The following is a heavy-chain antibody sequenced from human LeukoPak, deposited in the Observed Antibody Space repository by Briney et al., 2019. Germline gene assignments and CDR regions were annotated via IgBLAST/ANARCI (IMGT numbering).Heavy chain of an antibody. Sequence: ASVKVSCKASGYTFTSYGISWVRQAPGQGLEWMGWISAYNGNTNYAQKLQGRVTMTTDTSTSTAYMELRSLRSDDTAVYYCARAYYYDSSGHLPLDYWGQGTLVTVSS. CDR1: GYTFTSYG. CDR2: ISAYNGNT. D-gene: IGHD3-22*01. V-gene: IGHV1-18*01. CDR3: ARAYYYDSSGHLPLDY. J-gene: IGHJ4*02.